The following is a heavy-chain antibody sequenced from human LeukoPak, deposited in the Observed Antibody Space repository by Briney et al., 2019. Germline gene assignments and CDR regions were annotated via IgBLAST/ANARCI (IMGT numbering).Heavy chain of an antibody. V-gene: IGHV3-23*01. CDR1: GFTFSSFG. CDR3: ARAPVTSCRGAFCYPFDY. D-gene: IGHD2-15*01. Sequence: GGSLRLSCAASGFTFSSFGMSWVRQGPGKGLEWVAATSSSDPGTYHADSVRGRFTISRDNSKNTLYLQMNRLRVEDAAVYYCARAPVTSCRGAFCYPFDYWGQGTLVTVSS. J-gene: IGHJ4*02. CDR2: TSSSDPGT.